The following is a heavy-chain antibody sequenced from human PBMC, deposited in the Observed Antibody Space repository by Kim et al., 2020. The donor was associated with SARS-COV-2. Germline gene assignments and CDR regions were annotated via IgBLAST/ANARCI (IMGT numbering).Heavy chain of an antibody. D-gene: IGHD3-9*01. CDR2: IKSKTDGGTT. J-gene: IGHJ6*02. CDR3: TTLPHILTGYYYYYYGMDV. V-gene: IGHV3-15*01. CDR1: GFTFSNAW. Sequence: GGSLRLSCAASGFTFSNAWMSWVRQAPGKGLEWVGRIKSKTDGGTTDYAAPVKGRFTISRDDSKNTLYLQMNSLKTEDTAVYYCTTLPHILTGYYYYYYGMDVWGQGTTVTVSS.